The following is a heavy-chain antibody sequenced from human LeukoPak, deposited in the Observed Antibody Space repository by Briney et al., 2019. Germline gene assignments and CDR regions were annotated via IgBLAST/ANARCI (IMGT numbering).Heavy chain of an antibody. CDR2: MSGSGGST. CDR1: SSSSYY. V-gene: IGHV3-23*01. J-gene: IGHJ4*02. D-gene: IGHD6-19*01. CDR3: AKNQGQWLVPVDY. Sequence: SSSSYYWGWVRQAPGKGLEWVSSMSGSGGSTYYADSVKGRFTISRDNSKNTLYLQMNNLRAEDTALYYCAKNQGQWLVPVDYWGQGTLVTVSS.